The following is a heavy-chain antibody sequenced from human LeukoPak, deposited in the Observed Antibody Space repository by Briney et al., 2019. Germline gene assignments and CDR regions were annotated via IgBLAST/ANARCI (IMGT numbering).Heavy chain of an antibody. CDR1: GFTFSNYA. CDR3: AKGTKVIVVDNYFDY. CDR2: ISGKGGGT. Sequence: AGGSLRLSCAASGFTFSNYAMSWVRQAPGKGLEWVSAISGKGGGTYYADSVKGRFNITRDNYKNTLYLQMKSLRAKDAAVYFCAKGTKVIVVDNYFDYWGQGTLVTVSS. D-gene: IGHD3-22*01. J-gene: IGHJ4*02. V-gene: IGHV3-23*01.